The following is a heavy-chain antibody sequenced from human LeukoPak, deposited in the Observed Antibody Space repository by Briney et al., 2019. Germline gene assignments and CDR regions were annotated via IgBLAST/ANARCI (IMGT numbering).Heavy chain of an antibody. CDR3: AKEYFSHGSGSYYSPVFDY. J-gene: IGHJ4*02. CDR2: ISGSGGST. CDR1: GFTFNSYA. V-gene: IGHV3-23*01. Sequence: PGGSLRLSCAASGFTFNSYAMSWVRQAPGKGLEWVSAISGSGGSTYYADSVKGRFTISRDNSKNTLYLQMNSLRAEDTAVYYCAKEYFSHGSGSYYSPVFDYWGQGTLVTVSS. D-gene: IGHD3-10*01.